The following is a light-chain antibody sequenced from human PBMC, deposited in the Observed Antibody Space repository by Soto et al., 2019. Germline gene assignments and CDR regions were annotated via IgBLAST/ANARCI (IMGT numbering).Light chain of an antibody. CDR3: CSYATSSTVV. V-gene: IGLV2-23*02. Sequence: QSALTQPASVSGSPGQSITISCTGTSSDVGSYNLVSWYQQHPGKAPKLMIYEVSKRPSGVSNRFSGSKSGNTASLTVSGLQAEDEADYHCCSYATSSTVVFGGVTKVT. CDR1: SSDVGSYNL. J-gene: IGLJ2*01. CDR2: EVS.